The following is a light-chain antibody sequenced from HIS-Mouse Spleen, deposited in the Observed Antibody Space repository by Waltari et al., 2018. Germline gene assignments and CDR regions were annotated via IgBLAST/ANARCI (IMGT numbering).Light chain of an antibody. CDR1: SSNIGSNY. CDR3: AAWDDSLSGWV. J-gene: IGLJ3*02. Sequence: QSVLTQLPSASGTPGQMGPISCSGSSSNIGSNYFFWYQHLPGTAPQLLIYRNNQRPSGVPDLFSGSKSGTSASLAISGLRSEDEADYYCAAWDDSLSGWVFGGGTKLTVL. V-gene: IGLV1-47*01. CDR2: RNN.